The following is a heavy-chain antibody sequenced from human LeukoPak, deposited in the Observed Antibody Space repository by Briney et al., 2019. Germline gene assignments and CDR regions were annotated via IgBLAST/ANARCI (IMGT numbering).Heavy chain of an antibody. CDR2: IIPILGIA. D-gene: IGHD1-26*01. Sequence: ASVKVSCKASGGTFSSYAISWVRQAPGQGLEWMGRIIPILGIANYAQKFQGRVTITADKSTSTAYMELSSLRSEDTAVYYCARDIVGATTAHFDYWGQGTLVTVSS. CDR3: ARDIVGATTAHFDY. CDR1: GGTFSSYA. J-gene: IGHJ4*02. V-gene: IGHV1-69*04.